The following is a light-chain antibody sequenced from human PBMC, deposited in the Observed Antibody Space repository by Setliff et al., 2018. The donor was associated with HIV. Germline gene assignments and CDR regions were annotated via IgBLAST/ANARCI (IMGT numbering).Light chain of an antibody. CDR2: EDT. Sequence: QSALTQPASVSGSPGQSITVSCTGTSSDVGKFNLVSWYQQHPGKAPKLIIYEDTKTSSGISNRFSGSKSGNTASLTISGLQPEDEADYYCCSYAGSDTFDVFGTGTKGTVL. CDR3: CSYAGSDTFDV. V-gene: IGLV2-23*02. CDR1: SSDVGKFNL. J-gene: IGLJ1*01.